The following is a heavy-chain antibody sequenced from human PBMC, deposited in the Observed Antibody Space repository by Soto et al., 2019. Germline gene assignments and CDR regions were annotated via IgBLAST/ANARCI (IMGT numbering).Heavy chain of an antibody. CDR3: AKDRAVAGRSGAFDI. Sequence: GGSLRRSCAASGFTLSSYGMHWVRPDPGKGLEWVALISLDGSKEYYADSVKGRFPISRDNSKNTLYLQMNSLRGEDTAVYYCAKDRAVAGRSGAFDIWGQGTMVTVSS. J-gene: IGHJ3*02. CDR2: ISLDGSKE. V-gene: IGHV3-30*18. D-gene: IGHD6-19*01. CDR1: GFTLSSYG.